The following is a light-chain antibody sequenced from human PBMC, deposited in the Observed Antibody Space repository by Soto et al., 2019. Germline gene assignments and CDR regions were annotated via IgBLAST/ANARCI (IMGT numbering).Light chain of an antibody. Sequence: IQLTQSPSSLSASVGDRVTITCRASQGIGNYLAWYQQKPGEAPKLLIYAASTLQSGVPSRFSGSGSGTDFTLTISSLKAEDFATYYCQQLSSYPSTFGGGTKVEIK. CDR1: QGIGNY. J-gene: IGKJ4*01. CDR3: QQLSSYPST. CDR2: AAS. V-gene: IGKV1-9*01.